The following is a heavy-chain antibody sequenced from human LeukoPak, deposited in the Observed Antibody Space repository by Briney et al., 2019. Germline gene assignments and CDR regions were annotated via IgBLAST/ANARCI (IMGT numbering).Heavy chain of an antibody. J-gene: IGHJ4*02. CDR3: ARHSPITFGGVIATYFDY. Sequence: LSLTXXVSGGSISSSSYYWGWIRPPPGKGLEWIGSIYYSGSTYYNPSLKSRVTISVDTSKNQFSLKLSSVTAADTAVYYCARHSPITFGGVIATYFDYWGQGTLVTVSS. CDR2: IYYSGST. CDR1: GGSISSSSYY. D-gene: IGHD3-16*02. V-gene: IGHV4-39*01.